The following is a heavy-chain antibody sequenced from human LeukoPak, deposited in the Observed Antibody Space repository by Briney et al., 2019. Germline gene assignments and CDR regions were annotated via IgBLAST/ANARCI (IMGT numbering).Heavy chain of an antibody. J-gene: IGHJ6*02. Sequence: GGSLRLSCAASGFTFSSYAMSWVRQAPGKGLEWVSAISGSGGSTYYADSVKGRFTISRDNSKNTLYLQMNSLRAEDTAVYYCANYYDSSGYYRNLYYYYGMDVWGQGTTVTVSS. V-gene: IGHV3-23*01. D-gene: IGHD3-22*01. CDR1: GFTFSSYA. CDR3: ANYYDSSGYYRNLYYYYGMDV. CDR2: ISGSGGST.